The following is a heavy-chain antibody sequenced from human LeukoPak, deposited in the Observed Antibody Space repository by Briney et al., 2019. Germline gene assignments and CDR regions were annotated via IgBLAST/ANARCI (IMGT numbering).Heavy chain of an antibody. V-gene: IGHV1-2*02. CDR3: ARARHSWVWFGELAFDI. Sequence: ASVKVSCKASGYTFTGYYMHWVRQAPGQGLEWMGWINPNSGGTNYAQKFQGRVTMTRDTSISTAYMELSRLRSDDTAVYYCARARHSWVWFGELAFDIWGQGTMVTVSS. J-gene: IGHJ3*02. CDR2: INPNSGGT. D-gene: IGHD3-10*01. CDR1: GYTFTGYY.